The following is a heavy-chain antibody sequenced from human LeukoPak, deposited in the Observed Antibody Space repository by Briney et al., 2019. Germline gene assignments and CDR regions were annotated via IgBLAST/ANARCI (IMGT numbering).Heavy chain of an antibody. CDR3: ARLYSNYGFGSGYFDL. D-gene: IGHD4-11*01. J-gene: IGHJ2*01. CDR2: IYPGDSDT. Sequence: GESLKISCKGSGYSFTSYWIGWVRPMPGKGPEWMGIIYPGDSDTRHSPSFQGQVTISADKSISTAYLQWSSLKASDTAMYYCARLYSNYGFGSGYFDLWGRGTLVTVSS. CDR1: GYSFTSYW. V-gene: IGHV5-51*01.